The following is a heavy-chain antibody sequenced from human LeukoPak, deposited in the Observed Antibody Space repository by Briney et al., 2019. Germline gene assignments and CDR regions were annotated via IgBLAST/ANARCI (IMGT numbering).Heavy chain of an antibody. V-gene: IGHV3-23*01. J-gene: IGHJ4*02. Sequence: GGSLRLSCVASGFTLSSYAMTWVRQAPGKGLEWASGITSSGASAYYAASVKGRFTVSRDNSENTLYLQINNLSAEESGTYYCVKDEDLYSPTWCLFEDWGQGTLVTVSS. D-gene: IGHD5-12*01. CDR2: ITSSGASA. CDR3: VKDEDLYSPTWCLFED. CDR1: GFTLSSYA.